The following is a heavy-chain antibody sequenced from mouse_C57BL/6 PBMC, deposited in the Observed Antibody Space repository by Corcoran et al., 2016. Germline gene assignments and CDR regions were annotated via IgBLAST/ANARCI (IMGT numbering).Heavy chain of an antibody. V-gene: IGHV1-76*01. CDR1: GYTFTDYY. D-gene: IGHD1-1*01. J-gene: IGHJ4*01. Sequence: QVQLKQSGAELVRPGASVKLSCKASGYTFTDYYINWVKQRPGQGLEWIARIYPGSGNTYYNEKFKGKATLTAEKSSSTAYRQLSSLTSEDPAVDFCARPLITTVASMDYWGQGTSVTVSS. CDR2: IYPGSGNT. CDR3: ARPLITTVASMDY.